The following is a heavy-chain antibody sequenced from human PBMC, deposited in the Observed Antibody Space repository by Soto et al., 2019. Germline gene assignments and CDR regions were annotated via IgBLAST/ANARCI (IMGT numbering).Heavy chain of an antibody. CDR1: GGTFNNYA. J-gene: IGHJ5*02. V-gene: IGHV1-69*17. D-gene: IGHD5-12*01. CDR2: IIPIFGIP. Sequence: QVQLVQSGAEVKKPGSSVKVSCKASGGTFNNYAISWVRQAPGQGLEWMAGIIPIFGIPNYAQKFQGRLTISADKYTSTDYMELVRLTSEHTAVYYCARAADGYNYNWFDPWGQGTLVTVSA. CDR3: ARAADGYNYNWFDP.